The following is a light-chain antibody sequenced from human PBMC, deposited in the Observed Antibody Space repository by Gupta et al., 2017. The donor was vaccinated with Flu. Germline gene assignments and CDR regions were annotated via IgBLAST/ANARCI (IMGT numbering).Light chain of an antibody. J-gene: IGLJ1*01. CDR2: DVT. CDR3: SSETVSSTVYV. Sequence: IDCSVISSDVGGYNYVYWNQQGPCKAPNLMIYDVTNRPSGVADRFSGSKSGNTASLTISGLQAEEEADYYCSSETVSSTVYVFGTGTKVTVL. V-gene: IGLV2-14*03. CDR1: SSDVGGYNY.